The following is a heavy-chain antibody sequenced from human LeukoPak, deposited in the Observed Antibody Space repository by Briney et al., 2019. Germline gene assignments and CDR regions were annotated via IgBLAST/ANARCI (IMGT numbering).Heavy chain of an antibody. CDR1: GFTFSSYS. J-gene: IGHJ4*02. Sequence: GGSLRLSCAVSGFTFSSYSMNWVRQAPGKGLEWVSYISSSSDTIYYADSVKGRFTISRDNAKSSLYLQMNSLRAEDTAVYYCARDTRGESDYWGQGTLVTVSS. CDR3: ARDTRGESDY. V-gene: IGHV3-48*04. CDR2: ISSSSDTI. D-gene: IGHD2-2*01.